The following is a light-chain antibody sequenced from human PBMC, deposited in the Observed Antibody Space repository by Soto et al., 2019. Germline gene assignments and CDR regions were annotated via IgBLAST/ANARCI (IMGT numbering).Light chain of an antibody. J-gene: IGKJ1*01. CDR1: QSVRSN. CDR2: GAS. CDR3: QQYNNWPRT. Sequence: EIVMTQSPATLSVSPGERATLSCRASQSVRSNLAWYRQKPGQAPRLLIYGASTRATGIPARFSGSGSGTECTLTISSLQSEDFAVYYCQQYNNWPRTFGQGTKVEIK. V-gene: IGKV3-15*01.